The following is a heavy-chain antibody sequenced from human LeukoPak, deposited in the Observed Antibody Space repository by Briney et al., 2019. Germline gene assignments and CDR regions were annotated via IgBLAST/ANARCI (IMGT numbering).Heavy chain of an antibody. CDR3: AGTRGTVVVAARGFVDY. Sequence: SETLSLTCAVYGGSFSGYYWSWIRQPPGKGLEWIGEINHSGSTNYNPSLKSRVTISVDTSKNQFSLKLSSVTAADTAVYYCAGTRGTVVVAARGFVDYWGQGTLVTVSS. J-gene: IGHJ4*02. V-gene: IGHV4-34*01. CDR1: GGSFSGYY. CDR2: INHSGST. D-gene: IGHD2-15*01.